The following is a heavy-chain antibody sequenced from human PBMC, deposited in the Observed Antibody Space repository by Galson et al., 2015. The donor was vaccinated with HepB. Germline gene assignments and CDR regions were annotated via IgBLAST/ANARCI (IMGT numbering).Heavy chain of an antibody. J-gene: IGHJ4*02. D-gene: IGHD1-26*01. CDR1: GFTFTNAW. V-gene: IGHV3-15*01. CDR3: TTDLRWSYGAGSGRY. CDR2: FISKSDGGTT. Sequence: SLRLSCAASGFTFTNAWMSWVRQAPGKGLEWVGRFISKSDGGTTDYAAPVKGRFTMSRDDSKNTLYLQMNSLKAEDIAVYYCTTDLRWSYGAGSGRYWGPRTQFPPSS.